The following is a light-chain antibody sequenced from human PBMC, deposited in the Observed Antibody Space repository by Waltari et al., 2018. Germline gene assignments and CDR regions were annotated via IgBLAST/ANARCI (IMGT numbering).Light chain of an antibody. V-gene: IGKV3-15*01. Sequence: EIVMTQSPVTLSVSPGERATLSCRASQSVGTKLAWYQQQPGQAPRLPIYGASTRATGIAARFSGSGSGTEFTLTISSLQPDDFATYYCQQYNSYSPTFGQGTQVEL. CDR1: QSVGTK. CDR3: QQYNSYSPT. CDR2: GAS. J-gene: IGKJ1*01.